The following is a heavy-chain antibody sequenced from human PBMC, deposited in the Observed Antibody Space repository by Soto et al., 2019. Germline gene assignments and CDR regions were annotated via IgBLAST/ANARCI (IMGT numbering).Heavy chain of an antibody. CDR3: ARYFWSGRLPYHFDF. D-gene: IGHD3-3*01. Sequence: QVQLVQSGPEVKKPGASVKVSCKGSGYTFNSFGISWVRQAPGQGLEWMGWISGYNANTKYAQKFQGRVTMTTDTSTSTAYMELRSLRSDDTAVYCCARYFWSGRLPYHFDFWGQGTLVTVSS. V-gene: IGHV1-18*01. CDR1: GYTFNSFG. J-gene: IGHJ4*02. CDR2: ISGYNANT.